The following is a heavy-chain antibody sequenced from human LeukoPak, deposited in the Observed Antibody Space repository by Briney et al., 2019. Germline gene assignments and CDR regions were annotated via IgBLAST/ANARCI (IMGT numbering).Heavy chain of an antibody. J-gene: IGHJ5*02. V-gene: IGHV4-34*01. CDR3: ARGRYNWNGFDP. Sequence: PSETLSLTCAVYGGSFSGSYWSWIRQPPGKGLEWIREMNHSGSTNYNPSLKSRVTTSVDTPKNQFFLKLTSVTAADTAIYYCARGRYNWNGFDPWGQGTLVTVSS. CDR2: MNHSGST. D-gene: IGHD1-1*01. CDR1: GGSFSGSY.